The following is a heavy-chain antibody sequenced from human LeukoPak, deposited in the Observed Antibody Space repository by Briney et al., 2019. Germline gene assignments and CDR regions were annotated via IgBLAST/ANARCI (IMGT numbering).Heavy chain of an antibody. Sequence: GGSLRLSCAASGFTFSSYAMSWVRQAPGKGREWVSAISGSGGSTYYADSVKGRFTISRDNAKNSLYLQMNSLRAEDTAVYYCARGNYYDAFFDYWGQGTLVTVSS. CDR2: ISGSGGST. V-gene: IGHV3-23*01. D-gene: IGHD3-22*01. CDR3: ARGNYYDAFFDY. J-gene: IGHJ4*02. CDR1: GFTFSSYA.